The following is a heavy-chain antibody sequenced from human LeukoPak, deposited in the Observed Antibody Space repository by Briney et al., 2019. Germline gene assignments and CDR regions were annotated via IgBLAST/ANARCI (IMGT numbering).Heavy chain of an antibody. CDR1: GFTFSNYG. CDR2: ITSTSSTI. CDR3: AQVVSWGWFDP. D-gene: IGHD6-13*01. Sequence: GGSLRLSCAASGFTFSNYGMNWVRQAPGKGLEWVSYITSTSSTIYYADSVKGRFTISRDNAKNSLYLQMNSLRAEDTAVYYCAQVVSWGWFDPWGQGTLLTVSS. V-gene: IGHV3-48*01. J-gene: IGHJ5*02.